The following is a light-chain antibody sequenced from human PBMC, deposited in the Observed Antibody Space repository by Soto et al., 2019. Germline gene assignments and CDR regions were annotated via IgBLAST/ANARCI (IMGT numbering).Light chain of an antibody. V-gene: IGKV3-20*01. J-gene: IGKJ1*01. CDR1: QSVSTY. CDR3: QQYGSSPWT. CDR2: DAS. Sequence: ETVLTQSPATLSLSPGESATLSCRASQSVSTYLAWYQQKPGQAPRLLIYDASNRVTGIPARFRGSGSGTDFTLTISRLEPEDFAVYYCQQYGSSPWTFGQGTKVEIK.